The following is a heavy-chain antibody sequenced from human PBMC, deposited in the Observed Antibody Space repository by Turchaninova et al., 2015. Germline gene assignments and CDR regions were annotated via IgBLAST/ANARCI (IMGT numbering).Heavy chain of an antibody. V-gene: IGHV4-38-2*01. CDR2: IYHSGST. CDR1: GYSISSGYY. CDR3: ARVFDVWGSYRYILDAFDI. Sequence: QVQLQESGPGLVKPSETLALTGAVSGYSISSGYYWGGIRQPPGKGRDWIGSIYHSGSTYYNPSLKSRVTISVDTSKNQFSLKLSSVTAADTAVYYCARVFDVWGSYRYILDAFDIWGQGTMVTVSS. J-gene: IGHJ3*02. D-gene: IGHD3-16*02.